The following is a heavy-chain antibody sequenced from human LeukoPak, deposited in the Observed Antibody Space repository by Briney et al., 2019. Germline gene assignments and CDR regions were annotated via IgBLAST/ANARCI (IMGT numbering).Heavy chain of an antibody. CDR2: INPNSGGT. CDR1: GYTFTGYY. J-gene: IGHJ5*02. Sequence: GASVKVSCKASGYTFTGYYMHRVRQAPGQGLEWMGWINPNSGGTNYVQKFQGRVTMTRDTSISTAYMELSRLRSDDTAVYYCARERLRKSGFDPWGQGTLVTVSS. D-gene: IGHD6-25*01. CDR3: ARERLRKSGFDP. V-gene: IGHV1-2*02.